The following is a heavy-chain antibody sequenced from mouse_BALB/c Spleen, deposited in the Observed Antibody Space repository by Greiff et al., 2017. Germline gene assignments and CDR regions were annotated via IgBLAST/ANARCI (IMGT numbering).Heavy chain of an antibody. J-gene: IGHJ3*01. CDR1: GFSLTSYG. CDR2: IWAGGST. CDR3: ARDRDYYGSSYGFAY. V-gene: IGHV2-9*02. D-gene: IGHD1-1*01. Sequence: VKLVESGPGLVAPSQSLSITCTVSGFSLTSYGVHWVRQPPGKGLEWLGVIWAGGSTNYNSALMSRLSISKDNSKSQVFLKMNSLQTDDTAMYYCARDRDYYGSSYGFAYWGQGTLVTVSA.